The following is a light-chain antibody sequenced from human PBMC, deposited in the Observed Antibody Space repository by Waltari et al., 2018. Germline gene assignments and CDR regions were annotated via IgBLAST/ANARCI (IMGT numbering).Light chain of an antibody. CDR2: LAS. Sequence: EIVLTQSPGTLSLSPGERATLSCRASRSVSNNYLAWYQQKSGQAPRLLIYLASTRATGIPDRFGGSGSGTDFTLTISRLEPEDFAVYYCQQYGTSPPGTFGQGTKVEIK. V-gene: IGKV3-20*01. CDR1: RSVSNNY. CDR3: QQYGTSPPGT. J-gene: IGKJ1*01.